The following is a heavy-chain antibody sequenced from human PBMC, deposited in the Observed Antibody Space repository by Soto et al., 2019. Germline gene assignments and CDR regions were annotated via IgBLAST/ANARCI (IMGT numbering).Heavy chain of an antibody. CDR1: GFTFSSYG. CDR3: GKVDEAFAAHQTDY. V-gene: IGHV3-30*18. CDR2: ISYDGTNK. D-gene: IGHD6-6*01. J-gene: IGHJ4*02. Sequence: QVQLVESGGGVVEPGRSLRLSCAASGFTFSSYGMHWVRQAPGKGLEWVAVISYDGTNKYYADSVKGRFIISRDNSKNTLDLQMNSLRAEDTAVYFCGKVDEAFAAHQTDYWGQGTLVTVSS.